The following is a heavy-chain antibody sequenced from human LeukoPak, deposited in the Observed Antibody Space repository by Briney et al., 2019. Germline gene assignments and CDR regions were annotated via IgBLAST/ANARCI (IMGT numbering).Heavy chain of an antibody. CDR3: GRRRIDCSDTGCYVDY. Sequence: GASVKVSCKASGYTFTGYYIHWMRQAPGQGLEWMGWMNPNGGDTSYAQKFQGRVTMTRDTPINTAYMELSGLTSDDTAVYYCGRRRIDCSDTGCYVDYWGQGTLVTVSS. J-gene: IGHJ4*02. CDR1: GYTFTGYY. CDR2: MNPNGGDT. D-gene: IGHD2-15*01. V-gene: IGHV1-2*02.